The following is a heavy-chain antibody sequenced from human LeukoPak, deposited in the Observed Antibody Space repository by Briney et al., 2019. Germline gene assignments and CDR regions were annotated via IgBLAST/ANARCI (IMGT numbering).Heavy chain of an antibody. J-gene: IGHJ4*02. CDR3: ARDLGGSWYSR. V-gene: IGHV3-48*04. D-gene: IGHD6-13*01. CDR2: ISSSSSTI. CDR1: GFTFSSYS. Sequence: GGSLRLSCAASGFTFSSYSMNWVRQAPGKGLEWVSYISSSSSTIYYADSVKGRFTISRDNAKNSLYLQMNSLRAKDTAVYYCARDLGGSWYSRWGQGTLVTVSS.